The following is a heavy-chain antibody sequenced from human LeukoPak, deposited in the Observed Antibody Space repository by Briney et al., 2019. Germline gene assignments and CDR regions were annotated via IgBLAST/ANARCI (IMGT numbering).Heavy chain of an antibody. V-gene: IGHV3-7*01. D-gene: IGHD2-15*01. J-gene: IGHJ4*02. CDR1: GFTFTNFW. CDR3: AKDIVGGGNDY. CDR2: IMEDGSKT. Sequence: GGSLRLSCAASGFTFTNFWMSWVRQAPGKGLEWVANIMEDGSKTNYVDSVKGRFTISRDNAKTSLYLHMNSLRVEDTAVYYCAKDIVGGGNDYWGQGTLVTVSS.